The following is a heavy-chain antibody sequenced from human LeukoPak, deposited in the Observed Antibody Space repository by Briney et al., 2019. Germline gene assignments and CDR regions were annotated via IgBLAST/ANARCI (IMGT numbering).Heavy chain of an antibody. J-gene: IGHJ4*02. D-gene: IGHD2-8*01. Sequence: GGSLRLSCAASGFTPTSYRMHWVRQAPGEGLEWVAVIWSDGSKTYHVDSVKGRFTISRDYYKNTLFLQMSSLRAEDTAVYYCARAGGSNEFDYWGQGTLVTVSS. CDR2: IWSDGSKT. CDR1: GFTPTSYR. CDR3: ARAGGSNEFDY. V-gene: IGHV3-33*01.